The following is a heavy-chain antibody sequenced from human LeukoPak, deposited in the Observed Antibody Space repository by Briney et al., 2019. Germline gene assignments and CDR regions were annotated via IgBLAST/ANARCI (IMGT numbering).Heavy chain of an antibody. CDR1: GFTFSSYA. Sequence: GGSLRLSCAASGFTFSSYAMSWVRQAPGKGLEWVSAISGSGGSTYYADSVKGRFTISRDNSKNTLYLQMNSLRAEDTAVYYCAKDKVLSSGWYLDYWGQGTLVTVSS. CDR3: AKDKVLSSGWYLDY. CDR2: ISGSGGST. J-gene: IGHJ4*02. D-gene: IGHD6-19*01. V-gene: IGHV3-23*01.